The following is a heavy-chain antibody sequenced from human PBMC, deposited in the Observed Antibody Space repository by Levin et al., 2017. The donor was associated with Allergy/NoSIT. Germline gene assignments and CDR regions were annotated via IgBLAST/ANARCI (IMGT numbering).Heavy chain of an antibody. CDR2: MSYDGSSQ. D-gene: IGHD6-13*01. V-gene: IGHV3-30*04. CDR3: ARGIFSSSWFPDS. J-gene: IGHJ4*02. CDR1: GFSVSNYP. Sequence: PGGSLRLSCAASGFSVSNYPMHWVRLAPGKGLEWVALMSYDGSSQYYTDSVKGRFTISRDTSKNTLYLQMNSLRGEDTAIYYCARGIFSSSWFPDSWGRGTLVSVSS.